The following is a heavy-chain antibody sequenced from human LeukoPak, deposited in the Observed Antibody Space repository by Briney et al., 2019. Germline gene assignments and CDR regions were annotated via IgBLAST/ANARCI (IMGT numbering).Heavy chain of an antibody. J-gene: IGHJ3*01. CDR3: TRETAFDF. CDR1: GFTFSSYN. CDR2: IGNRGFTI. Sequence: GGSLRLSCAASGFTFSSYNMNWVRQAPGKGPEWVAYIGNRGFTIYYADSVKGRFTISRDNAKNSLYLQMNSLRAEDSAVYYCTRETAFDFWGQGTVVTVSS. V-gene: IGHV3-48*01.